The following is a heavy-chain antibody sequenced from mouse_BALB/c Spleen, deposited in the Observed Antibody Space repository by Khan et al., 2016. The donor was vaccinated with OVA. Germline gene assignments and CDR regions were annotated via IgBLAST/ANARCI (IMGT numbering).Heavy chain of an antibody. CDR2: ISSGGDYT. D-gene: IGHD1-3*01. V-gene: IGHV5-6*01. CDR1: GFTFSSYS. J-gene: IGHJ3*01. Sequence: EVELVESGGDLVKPGGSLKLSCAASGFTFSSYSMSWVRQTPDKRLEWVASISSGGDYTYYPDSVKGRFTISRDNAKNTLYLQMSDLKSEDTAMYCCADHLTCAFAYWGQGTLVTVSA. CDR3: ADHLTCAFAY.